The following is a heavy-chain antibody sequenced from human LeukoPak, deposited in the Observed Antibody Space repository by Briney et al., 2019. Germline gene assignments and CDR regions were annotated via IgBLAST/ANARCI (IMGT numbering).Heavy chain of an antibody. Sequence: PGGSLRLSCAASGFIFSSYGMNWVRQAPGKGLEWVSYISSSSSSIYYADSVKGRFTISRDNAQNSLYLQMNSLRAEDTAVYYCARGRSYYDYVWGSYRTGPFDYWGQGALVTVSS. J-gene: IGHJ4*02. CDR2: ISSSSSSI. CDR3: ARGRSYYDYVWGSYRTGPFDY. V-gene: IGHV3-48*01. D-gene: IGHD3-16*02. CDR1: GFIFSSYG.